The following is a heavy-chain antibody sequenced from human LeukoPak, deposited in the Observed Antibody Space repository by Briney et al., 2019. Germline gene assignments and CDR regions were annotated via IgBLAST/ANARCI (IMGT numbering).Heavy chain of an antibody. CDR1: EFTFSNYV. D-gene: IGHD3-9*01. V-gene: IGHV3-23*01. CDR3: ARQMLEILTTYGMDV. CDR2: ITASGAYT. J-gene: IGHJ6*02. Sequence: PGGSLRLSCAASEFTFSNYVMSWVRQAPGKGLEWVSTITASGAYTYYADSVKGRFTISRDNSKNTLSLQMNSLRAEDTAVYYCARQMLEILTTYGMDVWGQGTTVTVSS.